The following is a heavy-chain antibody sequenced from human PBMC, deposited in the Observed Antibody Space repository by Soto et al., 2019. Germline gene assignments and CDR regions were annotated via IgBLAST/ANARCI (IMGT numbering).Heavy chain of an antibody. CDR1: GGSISSYY. J-gene: IGHJ4*02. Sequence: LSLTFTVSGGSISSYYWSWIRQPPGKGLEWIGYIYYSGSTNYNPSLKSRVTISVDTSKNQFSLKLSSVTAADTAVYYCARADDYGDADYWGQGTLVTVSS. CDR3: ARADDYGDADY. CDR2: IYYSGST. V-gene: IGHV4-59*01. D-gene: IGHD4-17*01.